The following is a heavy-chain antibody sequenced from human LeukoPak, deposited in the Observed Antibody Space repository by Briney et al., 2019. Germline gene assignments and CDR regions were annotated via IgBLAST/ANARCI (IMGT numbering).Heavy chain of an antibody. Sequence: SETLSLTCTVSGGCISSGGYYWSWIRQHPGKGLEWIGYIYHSGSTYYNPSLRSRVTISVDTSKNQFSLKLSSVTAADTAVYYWARVGEITDAFDIWGQGTMVTVSS. CDR3: ARVGEITDAFDI. CDR2: IYHSGST. J-gene: IGHJ3*02. V-gene: IGHV4-31*03. D-gene: IGHD3-10*01. CDR1: GGCISSGGYY.